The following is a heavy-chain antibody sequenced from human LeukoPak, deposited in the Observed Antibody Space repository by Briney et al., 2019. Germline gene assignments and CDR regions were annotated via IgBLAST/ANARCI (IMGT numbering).Heavy chain of an antibody. J-gene: IGHJ4*02. D-gene: IGHD7-27*01. CDR1: GYSISSGYH. Sequence: KPSETLSLTCVVSGYSISSGYHWGWIRQPPGKGLEWTGSVYRSGTTYYDPSFKSRVTISVDTSKNQISLKVRSVTAADTAMYYCARENWVFDYWGQGILVTVSS. CDR2: VYRSGTT. V-gene: IGHV4-38-2*02. CDR3: ARENWVFDY.